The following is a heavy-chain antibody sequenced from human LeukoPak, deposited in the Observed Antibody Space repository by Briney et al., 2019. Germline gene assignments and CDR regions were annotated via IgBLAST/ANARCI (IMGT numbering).Heavy chain of an antibody. J-gene: IGHJ4*02. V-gene: IGHV4-59*01. CDR1: GGSISSYY. CDR2: MYYSGST. D-gene: IGHD1-26*01. CDR3: ARDQDWDLQSLRYFDY. Sequence: SQTLSLTCTVSGGSISSYYWSWIRQPPGKGLEWIGYMYYSGSTNYNPSLESRVTISVDTSKNQFSLKLSSVTAADTAVYYCARDQDWDLQSLRYFDYWGQGTLVTVSS.